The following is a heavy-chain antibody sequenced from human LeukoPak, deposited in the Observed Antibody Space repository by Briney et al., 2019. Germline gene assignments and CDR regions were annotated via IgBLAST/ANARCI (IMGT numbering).Heavy chain of an antibody. CDR2: ITPSGGST. V-gene: IGHV1-46*01. D-gene: IGHD3-22*01. J-gene: IGHJ4*02. Sequence: ASVKISCKASGYTFTNYYMHWVRQAPGQGLEWLGLITPSGGSTWYAQKFQGRVTMTRDMSTSTVYMELSSLRCEDTAVYYCARAPPDSSGYLVDYWGQGTLVTVSS. CDR3: ARAPPDSSGYLVDY. CDR1: GYTFTNYY.